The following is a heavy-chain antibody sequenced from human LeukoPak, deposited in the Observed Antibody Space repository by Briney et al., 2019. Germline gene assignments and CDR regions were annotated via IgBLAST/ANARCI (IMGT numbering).Heavy chain of an antibody. J-gene: IGHJ4*02. Sequence: SETLSLTCTVSGVPINSSSYYWGWIRQPPGKGLEWIGSIYYSGSTYYNPSLKSRVTISVDTSKNQFSLRLSSVTAADTAVYYCARVTGYMTEDYFDYWGQGTLITVSS. V-gene: IGHV4-39*07. D-gene: IGHD6-13*01. CDR1: GVPINSSSYY. CDR3: ARVTGYMTEDYFDY. CDR2: IYYSGST.